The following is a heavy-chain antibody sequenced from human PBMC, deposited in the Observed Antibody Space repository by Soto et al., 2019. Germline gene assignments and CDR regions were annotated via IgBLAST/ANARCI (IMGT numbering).Heavy chain of an antibody. J-gene: IGHJ4*02. CDR3: AREGFDHRTDY. CDR1: GGSISSPNW. V-gene: IGHV4-4*02. Sequence: QVQLQESGPGLVKPSETLSLTCAVSGGSISSPNWWSWYRQPPGKGLEWIGEMYPSGSSNRNPSRNRRVTISLETSKNHVSLKLTSLAAADTAMYYCAREGFDHRTDYWGQGIPVTVSS. CDR2: MYPSGSS.